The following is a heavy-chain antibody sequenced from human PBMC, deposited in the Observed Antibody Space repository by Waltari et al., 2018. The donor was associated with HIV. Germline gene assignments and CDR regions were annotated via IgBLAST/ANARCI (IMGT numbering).Heavy chain of an antibody. CDR2: IYYSGST. CDR3: ARGGYYYDSSGYYSY. CDR1: GGSISSSSYY. D-gene: IGHD3-22*01. J-gene: IGHJ4*02. Sequence: QLQLQESGPGLVKPSETLYLTCTVSGGSISSSSYYWAWFRQPPGKGLEWIGSIYYSGSTYYNPSLKSRVTISVDTSKNQFSLKLSSVTATDTAVYYCARGGYYYDSSGYYSYWGQGTLVTVSS. V-gene: IGHV4-39*01.